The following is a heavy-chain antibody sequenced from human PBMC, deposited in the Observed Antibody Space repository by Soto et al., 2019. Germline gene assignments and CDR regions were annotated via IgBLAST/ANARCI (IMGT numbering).Heavy chain of an antibody. V-gene: IGHV3-15*01. Sequence: EVQLVESGGGLVKPGGSLRLSCAASGFTFSNAWMSWVRQAPGKGLEWVGRIKSKTDGGTTDYAAPVKGRFTISRDDSKNTLYLQMNSLKTEDTAVYYGTTDEDIAAAGFDYWGQGTLVTVSS. CDR1: GFTFSNAW. D-gene: IGHD6-13*01. CDR3: TTDEDIAAAGFDY. J-gene: IGHJ4*02. CDR2: IKSKTDGGTT.